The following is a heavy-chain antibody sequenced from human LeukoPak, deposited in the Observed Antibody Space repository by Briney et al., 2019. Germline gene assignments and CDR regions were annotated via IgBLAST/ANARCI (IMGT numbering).Heavy chain of an antibody. Sequence: PSETLSLTCTVSGGSISSSSYYWGWIRQPPGKGLEWIGSIYYSGSTYYNPSLESRVTISVDTSKNQFSLKLSSVTAADTAVYYCARVGQNYDFWSGYYNWFDPWGQGTLVTVSS. V-gene: IGHV4-39*07. D-gene: IGHD3-3*01. CDR3: ARVGQNYDFWSGYYNWFDP. CDR1: GGSISSSSYY. CDR2: IYYSGST. J-gene: IGHJ5*02.